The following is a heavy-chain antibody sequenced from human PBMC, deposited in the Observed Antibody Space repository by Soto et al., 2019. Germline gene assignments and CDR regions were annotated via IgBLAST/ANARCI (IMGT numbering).Heavy chain of an antibody. V-gene: IGHV1-8*01. J-gene: IGHJ5*02. Sequence: ASVKVSCKASGYTFTSYDINWVRQATGQGLEWMGWMNPNSGNTGYAQKFQGRVTMTTNTSMSTAYMELRSLRSDDTAVYYCARDRGIAVAVDWFDPWGQGTLVTVSS. D-gene: IGHD6-19*01. CDR1: GYTFTSYD. CDR3: ARDRGIAVAVDWFDP. CDR2: MNPNSGNT.